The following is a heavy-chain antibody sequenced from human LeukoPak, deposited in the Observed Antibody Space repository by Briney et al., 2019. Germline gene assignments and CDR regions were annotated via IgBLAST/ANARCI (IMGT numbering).Heavy chain of an antibody. CDR2: ISGSGGST. J-gene: IGHJ6*02. D-gene: IGHD4-17*01. Sequence: GGSLRLSCAASGFTFSSYAVSWVRQAPGKGLEWVSAISGSGGSTYYADSVKGRFTISRDNSKNTLYLQMNSLRAEDTAVYYCATTTTVTTEEDVWGQGTTVTVSS. V-gene: IGHV3-23*01. CDR3: ATTTTVTTEEDV. CDR1: GFTFSSYA.